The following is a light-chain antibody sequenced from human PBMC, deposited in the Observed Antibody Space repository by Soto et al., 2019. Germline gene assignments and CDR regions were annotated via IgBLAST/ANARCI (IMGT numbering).Light chain of an antibody. J-gene: IGKJ3*01. V-gene: IGKV1-27*01. CDR2: GAS. CDR3: QKYNSAPPVT. CDR1: QVINNY. Sequence: DIQMTQSPSSLSASVGDRVTISCRASQVINNYLAWYQQKPGKGPKLLIYGASTLQSGFPSRFSGSGSGTDFTLTIRSLQPEDVATYYCQKYNSAPPVTFGPGTKVDV.